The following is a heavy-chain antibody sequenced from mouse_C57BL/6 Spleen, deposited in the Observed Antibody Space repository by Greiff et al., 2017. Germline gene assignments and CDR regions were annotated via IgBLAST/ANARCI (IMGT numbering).Heavy chain of an antibody. Sequence: QVQLQQPGAELVKPGASVKLSCKASGYTFTSYWMQWVKQRPGQGLEWIGEIDPSDSYTTYNQKFKGKATLTVDTSSSTAYMQLSSLASEDSAVYYCARGLEGYAMDYWGQGTSVTVSS. D-gene: IGHD3-1*01. V-gene: IGHV1-50*01. CDR1: GYTFTSYW. CDR3: ARGLEGYAMDY. J-gene: IGHJ4*01. CDR2: IDPSDSYT.